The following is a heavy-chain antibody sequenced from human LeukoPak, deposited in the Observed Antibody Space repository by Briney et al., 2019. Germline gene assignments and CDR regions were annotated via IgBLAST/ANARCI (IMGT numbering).Heavy chain of an antibody. D-gene: IGHD3-10*01. Sequence: ASVKVSCKASGYTFTGYYMHWVRQAPGQGLEWMGIINPSYGSTSYTQNFQGRVTMTRDTSTSTVYMELSSLRSEDTAVFYCARDFEGSGNFDYWGQGTLVTVSS. CDR1: GYTFTGYY. CDR3: ARDFEGSGNFDY. CDR2: INPSYGST. V-gene: IGHV1-46*01. J-gene: IGHJ4*02.